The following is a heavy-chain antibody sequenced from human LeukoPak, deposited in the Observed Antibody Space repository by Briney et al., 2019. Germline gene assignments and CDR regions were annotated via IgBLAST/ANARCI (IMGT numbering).Heavy chain of an antibody. V-gene: IGHV3-48*04. J-gene: IGHJ4*02. CDR2: ISSSSTI. Sequence: GGSLRLSCAASGFTFSSYSMNWVRQAPGKGLEWVSYISSSSTIYYADSVKGRFTISRDNAKNSLYLQMNSLRAEDTAVYYCARDGNNSSSWYSQHWGQGTLVTVSS. CDR1: GFTFSSYS. CDR3: ARDGNNSSSWYSQH. D-gene: IGHD6-13*01.